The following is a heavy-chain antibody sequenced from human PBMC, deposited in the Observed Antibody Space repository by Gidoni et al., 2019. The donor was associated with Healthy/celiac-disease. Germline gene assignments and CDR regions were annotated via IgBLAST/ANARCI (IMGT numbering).Heavy chain of an antibody. CDR2: IKSKTDGGTT. Sequence: EVQLVESGGGLVKPGGSLRLSCAASGFTFSNACMSWVGQAPGKGLEWVGRIKSKTDGGTTDYAAPVKGRFTISRDDSKNTLYLQMNSLKTEDTAVYYCTTDSPPHDYIWGSYRMVFDYWGQGTLVTVSS. J-gene: IGHJ4*02. D-gene: IGHD3-16*02. CDR3: TTDSPPHDYIWGSYRMVFDY. V-gene: IGHV3-15*01. CDR1: GFTFSNAC.